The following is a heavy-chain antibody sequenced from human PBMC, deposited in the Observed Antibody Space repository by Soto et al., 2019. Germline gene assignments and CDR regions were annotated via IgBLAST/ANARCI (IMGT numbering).Heavy chain of an antibody. V-gene: IGHV4-61*01. Sequence: SETLSLTCTVSGGSISSGSYYWSWIRQPPGKGLEWIGYIYYSGSTNYNPSLKSRVTISVDTSKNQFSLKLSSVTAVDTAVYYCARVPDRWGQGTLVTVSS. J-gene: IGHJ5*02. D-gene: IGHD2-2*01. CDR3: ARVPDR. CDR1: GGSISSGSYY. CDR2: IYYSGST.